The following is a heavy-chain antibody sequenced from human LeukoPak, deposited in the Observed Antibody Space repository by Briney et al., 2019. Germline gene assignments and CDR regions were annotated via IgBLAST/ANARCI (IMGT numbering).Heavy chain of an antibody. V-gene: IGHV3-33*01. CDR3: ARGITYSLDY. J-gene: IGHJ4*02. D-gene: IGHD1-20*01. Sequence: GRSLRLSCAASGFTFSSYGMRWVRQAPGKGLEWVAVIWYDGSNEYYADSVKGRFTISRDNSKNTLYLQMNSLRAEDTAVYYCARGITYSLDYWGQGTLVTVSS. CDR2: IWYDGSNE. CDR1: GFTFSSYG.